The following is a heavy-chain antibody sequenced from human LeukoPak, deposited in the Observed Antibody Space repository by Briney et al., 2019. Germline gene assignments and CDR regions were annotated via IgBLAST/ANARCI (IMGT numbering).Heavy chain of an antibody. V-gene: IGHV1-46*01. Sequence: ASVKVSCKASGYTFTSNYMHWVRQAPGQGLEWMGIINPGGGSTNYAQKFQGRVIMTRDTSTSTIYMEMSSLRSEDTAVYYCARDGCRGGDCYYYYYMDVWGKGTTVTISS. J-gene: IGHJ6*03. CDR2: INPGGGST. D-gene: IGHD2-21*02. CDR3: ARDGCRGGDCYYYYYMDV. CDR1: GYTFTSNY.